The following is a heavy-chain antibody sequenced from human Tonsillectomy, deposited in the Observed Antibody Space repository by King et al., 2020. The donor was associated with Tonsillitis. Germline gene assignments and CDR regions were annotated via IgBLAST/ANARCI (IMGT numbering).Heavy chain of an antibody. V-gene: IGHV3-48*01. CDR1: GFTFSSYS. J-gene: IGHJ4*02. CDR3: ARDAIAAAGVIFHY. CDR2: ISSSSSTI. D-gene: IGHD6-13*01. Sequence: QLVQSGGGLVQPGGSLRLSCAASGFTFSSYSMNWVRQAPGKGLGWVSYISSSSSTIYYADSVKGRFTISRDNAKNSLYLQMNSLRAEDTAVYYCARDAIAAAGVIFHYWGQGTLVTVSS.